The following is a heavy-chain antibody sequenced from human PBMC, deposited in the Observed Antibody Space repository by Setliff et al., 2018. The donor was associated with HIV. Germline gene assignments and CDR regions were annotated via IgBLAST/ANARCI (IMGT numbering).Heavy chain of an antibody. CDR1: GYTFTGYY. D-gene: IGHD6-19*01. J-gene: IGHJ6*03. CDR3: ARDSGGWYSPYMDV. CDR2: INPNSGGT. V-gene: IGHV1-2*02. Sequence: ASVKVSCKASGYTFTGYYMHWVRQAPGQGLEWMGWINPNSGGTNYAQKFQGRVTMTRDTSISTAYMELSRLRSDDTAVYYCARDSGGWYSPYMDVWGKGTTVTVSS.